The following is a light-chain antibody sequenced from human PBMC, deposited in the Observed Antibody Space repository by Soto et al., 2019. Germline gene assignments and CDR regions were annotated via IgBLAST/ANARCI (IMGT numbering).Light chain of an antibody. J-gene: IGKJ1*01. Sequence: DIQMTQSPSPLSASVGDRVTITCRASQSISAGLAWYQQKPGKAPKLLIYKASSLESGVPSRFSGSGSGTEFTLTISSLQPDDFATYYCQQYNNYGSWTFGQGTKVEIK. CDR2: KAS. CDR3: QQYNNYGSWT. CDR1: QSISAG. V-gene: IGKV1-5*03.